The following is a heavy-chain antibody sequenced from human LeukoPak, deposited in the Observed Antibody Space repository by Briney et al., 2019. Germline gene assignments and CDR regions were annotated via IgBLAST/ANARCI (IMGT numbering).Heavy chain of an antibody. CDR2: IYYSGST. CDR1: GGSISSSSYC. V-gene: IGHV4-39*01. Sequence: SATLSLTCTVSGGSISSSSYCWGWIRQPPGEGLEWIGSIYYSGSTYYNPSLKSRVTISVDTSKNQFSLKLSSVTAADRAVYYCARGLVRSPPGSWGEGTMVTGSS. CDR3: ARGLVRSPPGS. J-gene: IGHJ3*01. D-gene: IGHD3-10*01.